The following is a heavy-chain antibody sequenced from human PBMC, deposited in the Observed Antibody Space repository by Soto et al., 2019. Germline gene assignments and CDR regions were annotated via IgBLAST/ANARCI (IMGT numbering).Heavy chain of an antibody. CDR1: GGSISSYY. V-gene: IGHV4-34*01. J-gene: IGHJ4*02. CDR3: ARGEAYSNYPAR. D-gene: IGHD4-4*01. CDR2: INPSGGT. Sequence: SETLSLTCTVSGGSISSYYWTWIRQPPGKGLEWIGEINPSGGTKYNPSLKSRVSISVDTSKNHFSLKLSSVTAADTAVYYCARGEAYSNYPARRGQRTPVTVSS.